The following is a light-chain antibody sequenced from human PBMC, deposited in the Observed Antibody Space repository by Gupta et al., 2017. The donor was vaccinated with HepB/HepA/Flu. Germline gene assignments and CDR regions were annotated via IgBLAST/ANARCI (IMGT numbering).Light chain of an antibody. J-gene: IGKJ2*01. CDR3: RQGTHWPYT. CDR2: EGS. Sequence: DAVMTQSPLSLPVTLGQPASISCRSSQTLVFSEGNTYLNWFQQRPGQSPRRLIYEGSNRDSGVPDRFSDSGSGTDFTLRISRVEADDVGVYYCRQGTHWPYTFGQGTKLEIK. V-gene: IGKV2-30*01. CDR1: QTLVFSEGNTY.